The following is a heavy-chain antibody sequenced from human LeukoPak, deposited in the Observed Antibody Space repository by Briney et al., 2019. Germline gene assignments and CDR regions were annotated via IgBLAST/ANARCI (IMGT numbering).Heavy chain of an antibody. J-gene: IGHJ4*02. V-gene: IGHV3-23*01. Sequence: GGSLRLSCAASGFTFSSYAMSWVRQAPGKGLEWVSAISGSGGSTYYADSVKGRFTISRDNSKNTLYLQMNSLRAEDTAVYYCARGPIYYYDSSGYFAFDYWGQGTLVTVSS. D-gene: IGHD3-22*01. CDR2: ISGSGGST. CDR1: GFTFSSYA. CDR3: ARGPIYYYDSSGYFAFDY.